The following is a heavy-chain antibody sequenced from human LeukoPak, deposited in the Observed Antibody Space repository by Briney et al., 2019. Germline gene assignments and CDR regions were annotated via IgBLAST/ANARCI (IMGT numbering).Heavy chain of an antibody. V-gene: IGHV4-30-2*01. CDR2: IYHSGST. CDR3: ARGRSGYCSSTSCFNWFDP. CDR1: GGSLSSGGYY. D-gene: IGHD2-2*01. J-gene: IGHJ5*02. Sequence: PSETLSLTCTVSGGSLSSGGYYWSWIRQPPGKGLEWIGYIYHSGSTYYNPSLKSRVTISVDRSKNQFSLKLSSVTAADTAVYYCARGRSGYCSSTSCFNWFDPWGQGTLVTVSS.